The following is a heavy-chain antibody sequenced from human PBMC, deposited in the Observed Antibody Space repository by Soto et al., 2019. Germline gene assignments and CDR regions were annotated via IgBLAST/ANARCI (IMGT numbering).Heavy chain of an antibody. Sequence: QVQRVQSGAEGKKPGSSWRVSCKASGGTFGSYAISWVRQAPGQGLEWMGGIIPIPGTANYAQKFQGRVPTAADESTSTAYMELSRLRCEDTAVYYCARSQGSSTSLEIYYYYYYGMDVWGPGTTVNVSS. CDR2: IIPIPGTA. V-gene: IGHV1-69*01. CDR3: ARSQGSSTSLEIYYYYYYGMDV. D-gene: IGHD2-2*01. J-gene: IGHJ6*02. CDR1: GGTFGSYA.